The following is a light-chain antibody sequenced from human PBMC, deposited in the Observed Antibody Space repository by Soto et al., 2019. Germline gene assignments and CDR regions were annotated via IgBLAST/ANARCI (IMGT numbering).Light chain of an antibody. CDR1: SSDVGGYNY. V-gene: IGLV2-14*01. Sequence: QSALTQPASVSGSPGQSITISCTGTSSDVGGYNYVSWYQQDPGKAPKLMIYEVSNRPSGVSNRFSGSKSGNTASLTISGLQAEAEADYYCSSYTSSSTLLVFGGGTKLTVL. CDR2: EVS. CDR3: SSYTSSSTLLV. J-gene: IGLJ2*01.